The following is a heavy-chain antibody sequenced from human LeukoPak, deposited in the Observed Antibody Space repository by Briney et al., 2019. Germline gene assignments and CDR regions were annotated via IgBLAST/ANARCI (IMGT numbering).Heavy chain of an antibody. CDR1: GGSISSYY. D-gene: IGHD3-22*01. J-gene: IGHJ4*02. V-gene: IGHV4-34*01. CDR3: ARKLAANYYDSSGYYSH. Sequence: PSETLSLTCTVSGGSISSYYWSWIRQPPGKGLEWIGEINHSGSTNYNPSLKSRVTISVDTSKNQFSLKLSSVTAADTAVYYCARKLAANYYDSSGYYSHWGQGTLVTVSS. CDR2: INHSGST.